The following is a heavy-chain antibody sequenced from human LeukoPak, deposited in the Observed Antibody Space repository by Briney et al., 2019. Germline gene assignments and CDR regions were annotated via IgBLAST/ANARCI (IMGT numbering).Heavy chain of an antibody. CDR1: GFTFNNYG. D-gene: IGHD6-19*01. V-gene: IGHV3-30*18. CDR2: ISYDGSNK. Sequence: GGSLRLSCAASGFTFNNYGMHWVRQAPGKGLEWVAVISYDGSNKYYADSVKGRFTISRDNSKNTLYLQMNSLRAEDTAVYYCAKDLGYSSGWGLRDYYYYMDVWGKGTTVTISS. CDR3: AKDLGYSSGWGLRDYYYYMDV. J-gene: IGHJ6*03.